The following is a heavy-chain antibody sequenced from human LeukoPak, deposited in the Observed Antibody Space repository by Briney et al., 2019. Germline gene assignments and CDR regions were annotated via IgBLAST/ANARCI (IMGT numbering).Heavy chain of an antibody. CDR3: ARHKSGWIFDY. CDR2: IYSSGTT. D-gene: IGHD6-19*01. J-gene: IGHJ4*02. CDR1: AGSISSGNSY. Sequence: SETLSLTCTVSAGSISSGNSYWSWIRQPAGKGLEWIGRIYSSGTTNYNPSLKSRVTISVDTSKNQFSLKLSSVTAADTAVYYCARHKSGWIFDYWGQGTLVTVSS. V-gene: IGHV4-61*02.